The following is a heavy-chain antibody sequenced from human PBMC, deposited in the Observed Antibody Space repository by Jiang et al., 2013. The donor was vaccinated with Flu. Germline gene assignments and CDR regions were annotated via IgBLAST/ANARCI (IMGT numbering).Heavy chain of an antibody. J-gene: IGHJ4*02. CDR3: ARGYQPGGPAVY. V-gene: IGHV4-34*01. Sequence: LLKPSETLSLTCAVYGGSFSGYYWSWIRQPPGKGLEWIGEINHSGSTNYNPSLKSRVTISVDTSKNQFSLKLSSVTAADTALYYCARGYQPGGPAVYWGQGNPGHRLL. CDR1: GGSFSGYY. CDR2: INHSGST. D-gene: IGHD6-25*01.